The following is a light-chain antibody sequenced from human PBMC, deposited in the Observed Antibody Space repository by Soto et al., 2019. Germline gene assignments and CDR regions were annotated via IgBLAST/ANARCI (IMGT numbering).Light chain of an antibody. J-gene: IGKJ2*01. Sequence: EIVMTQSPATLSLSPGERAALSCRASQSINSELAWYQQKPGQPPRLLIYGASTRATGLPARFTGSQSGSEFTLTISGLPSEEFAVYYCPQCHNWPLTVSQGTRLEI. CDR3: PQCHNWPLT. V-gene: IGKV3-15*01. CDR1: QSINSE. CDR2: GAS.